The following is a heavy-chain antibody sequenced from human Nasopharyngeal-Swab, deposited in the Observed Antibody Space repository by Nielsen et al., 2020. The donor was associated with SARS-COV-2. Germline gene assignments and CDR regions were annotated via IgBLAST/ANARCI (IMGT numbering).Heavy chain of an antibody. V-gene: IGHV3-23*01. Sequence: GESLTISCAASGFSFSSYAMAWVRQAPGRGLEWVSYISAMGGTRYYADSVNGRFTVSRDTSRNTLSLQMTSQRADDTAVYYCEKSATPHVQGDFDSWGQGTLVTVSS. J-gene: IGHJ4*02. CDR1: GFSFSSYA. D-gene: IGHD3-16*01. CDR2: ISAMGGTR. CDR3: EKSATPHVQGDFDS.